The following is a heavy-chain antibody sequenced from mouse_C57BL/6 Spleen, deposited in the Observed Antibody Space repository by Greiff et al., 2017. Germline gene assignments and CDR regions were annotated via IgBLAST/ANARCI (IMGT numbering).Heavy chain of an antibody. CDR3: ARQTHYYGSYYYAMDY. J-gene: IGHJ4*01. CDR1: GFTFSSYG. D-gene: IGHD1-1*01. V-gene: IGHV5-6*01. Sequence: EVMLVESGGDLVKPGGSLKLSCAASGFTFSSYGMSWVRQTPDKRLEWVATISSGGSYTYYPDSVKGRFTISRDNAKNTLYLQMSSLKSEDTAMYYWARQTHYYGSYYYAMDYWGQGTSVTVSS. CDR2: ISSGGSYT.